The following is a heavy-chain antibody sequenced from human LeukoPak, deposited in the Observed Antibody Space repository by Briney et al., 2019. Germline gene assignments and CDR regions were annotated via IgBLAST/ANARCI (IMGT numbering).Heavy chain of an antibody. CDR1: GFTFSSYS. CDR3: AREDGKAYDFWSGYYYYYYMDV. CDR2: INWNGGST. V-gene: IGHV3-20*04. J-gene: IGHJ6*03. Sequence: GGSLRLSCAASGFTFSSYSMNWVRQAPGKGLEWVSGINWNGGSTGYADSVKGRFTISRDNAKNSLYLQMNSLRAEDTALYYCAREDGKAYDFWSGYYYYYYMDVWGKGTTVTVSS. D-gene: IGHD3-3*01.